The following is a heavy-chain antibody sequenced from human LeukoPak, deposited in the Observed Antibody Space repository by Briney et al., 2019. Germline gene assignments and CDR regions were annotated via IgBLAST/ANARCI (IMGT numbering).Heavy chain of an antibody. CDR2: IYYSGST. CDR3: ARGGDYCNSFDP. V-gene: IGHV4-59*01. D-gene: IGHD4-17*01. J-gene: IGHJ5*02. Sequence: SETLSLTCSVSGGSIRGYYWNWIRQPPGKGLEWIGYIYYSGSTNYNPSRKSRVTISVYKSKRQFSLNLTSVTAADTAVYYCARGGDYCNSFDPWGQGTLVSVSS. CDR1: GGSIRGYY.